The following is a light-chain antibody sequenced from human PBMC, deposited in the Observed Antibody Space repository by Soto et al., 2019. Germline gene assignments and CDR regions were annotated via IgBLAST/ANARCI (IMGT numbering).Light chain of an antibody. V-gene: IGKV3-15*01. J-gene: IGKJ5*01. CDR3: QQYNNWPFS. CDR1: ESVTSS. CDR2: AAS. Sequence: EIVITQSPATLSVSPGDRATLSCRASESVTSSLAWYQQKPGQPPRLLIYAASTRATDVPARFSGGGSETEFTLTISSLQSEDFAVYFCQQYNNWPFSFAQGTRLEIK.